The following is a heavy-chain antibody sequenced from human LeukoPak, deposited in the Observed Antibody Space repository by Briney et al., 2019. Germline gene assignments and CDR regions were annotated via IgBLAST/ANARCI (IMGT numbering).Heavy chain of an antibody. D-gene: IGHD4-17*01. V-gene: IGHV3-30*18. CDR1: GITFRSYG. CDR2: ISYDGSHK. CDR3: AKGARGDTVTSIVGLNWFDP. Sequence: GGSLRLSCVASGITFRSYGMHRVRQAPGKGLEWVAVISYDGSHKYYADSVKGRFSISRDNSKNTLYLQMNSLGADDTAVYYCAKGARGDTVTSIVGLNWFDPWGQGTLVTVSS. J-gene: IGHJ5*02.